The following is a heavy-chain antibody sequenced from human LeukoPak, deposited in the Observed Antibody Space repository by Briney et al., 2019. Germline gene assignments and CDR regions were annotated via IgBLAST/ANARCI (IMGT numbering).Heavy chain of an antibody. Sequence: SETLSLTCAVYGGSFSGYYWSWIRQPPGKGLEWIGEINHSGSTNYDPSLKSRVTISVDTSKNQFSLKLSSVTAAGTAVYYCARDSSGYYPFDYWGQGTLVTVSS. CDR2: INHSGST. CDR3: ARDSSGYYPFDY. CDR1: GGSFSGYY. J-gene: IGHJ4*02. V-gene: IGHV4-34*01. D-gene: IGHD3-22*01.